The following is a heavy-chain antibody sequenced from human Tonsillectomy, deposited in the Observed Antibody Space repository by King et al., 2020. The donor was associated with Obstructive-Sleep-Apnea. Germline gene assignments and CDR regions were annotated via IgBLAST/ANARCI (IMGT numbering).Heavy chain of an antibody. CDR1: GFTFSSYG. CDR3: AKDLGIAVAGKAYYYGMDV. Sequence: QLVQSGGGVVQPGRSLRLSCAASGFTFSSYGMHWVRQAPGKGLEWVAVIWYDGSTKYYADSVKGRFTISRDNSKNTLYLQMNSLRAEDTAVYYCAKDLGIAVAGKAYYYGMDVWGQGTTVTVSS. D-gene: IGHD6-19*01. V-gene: IGHV3-33*06. CDR2: IWYDGSTK. J-gene: IGHJ6*02.